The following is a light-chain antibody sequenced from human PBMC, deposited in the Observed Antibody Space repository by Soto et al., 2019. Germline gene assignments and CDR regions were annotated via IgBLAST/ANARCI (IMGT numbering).Light chain of an antibody. CDR2: GAS. CDR1: QGISRW. J-gene: IGKJ5*01. Sequence: DIQMTQSPSSVSASVGDRVTISCRASQGISRWLAWYQQIPGKAPKLLIYGASNLQSGVPSRFSGSGSGTDFTLTISSLQPEDFATYYCQQTHIFPITFGQGTRLEIK. CDR3: QQTHIFPIT. V-gene: IGKV1-12*01.